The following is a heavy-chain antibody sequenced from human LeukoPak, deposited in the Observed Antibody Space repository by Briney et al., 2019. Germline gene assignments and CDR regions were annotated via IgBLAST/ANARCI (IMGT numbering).Heavy chain of an antibody. CDR2: ISSYNGDT. CDR3: AREVPSTVTVYFDY. D-gene: IGHD4-17*01. Sequence: ASVKVSCKASGYTFTSYGISWVRQAPGQGLEWMGLISSYNGDTNYAPNPQGRVTMTTDTSTSTAYMELRSLRSDDTAVYYCAREVPSTVTVYFDYWGQGTLVTVSS. V-gene: IGHV1-18*01. J-gene: IGHJ4*02. CDR1: GYTFTSYG.